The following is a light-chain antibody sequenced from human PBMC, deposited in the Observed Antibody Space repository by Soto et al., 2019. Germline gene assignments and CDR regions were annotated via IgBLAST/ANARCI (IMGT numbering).Light chain of an antibody. CDR3: QQYNSYSPT. Sequence: DIQMTQSPSTLSASVGDRVTITCRASQSISSWLAWYQQKPGKAPKLLIYDASSLESGVPSRFSGSGSGTECTLTSSSLQPDDFATYYCQQYNSYSPTF. CDR2: DAS. V-gene: IGKV1-5*01. J-gene: IGKJ1*01. CDR1: QSISSW.